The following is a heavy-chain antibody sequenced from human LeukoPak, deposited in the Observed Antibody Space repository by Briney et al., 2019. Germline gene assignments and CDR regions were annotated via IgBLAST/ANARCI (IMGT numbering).Heavy chain of an antibody. CDR3: AREERGYSGYDYY. CDR2: IYYSGST. Sequence: SETLSLTCTVFGGSISSYYWGWIRQPPGKGLEWIGSIYYSGSTYYNPSLKSRVTISVDTSKNQFSLKLSSVTAADTAVYYCAREERGYSGYDYYWGQGTLVTVSS. CDR1: GGSISSYY. J-gene: IGHJ4*02. D-gene: IGHD5-12*01. V-gene: IGHV4-39*07.